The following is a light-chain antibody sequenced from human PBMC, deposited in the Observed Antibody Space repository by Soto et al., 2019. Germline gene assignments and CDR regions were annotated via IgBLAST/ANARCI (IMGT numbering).Light chain of an antibody. Sequence: QSVLTQPASVSWSPGQSITIFFSGNNCDVGTYKLVSWYKQYPGKDPRLMIYEVTKRPSGVSNRFSGSKSGNTASLTISGLQPEDEADYYCCSYAGSSSSIFGTGTKVTV. J-gene: IGLJ1*01. CDR3: CSYAGSSSSI. CDR1: NCDVGTYKL. V-gene: IGLV2-23*02. CDR2: EVT.